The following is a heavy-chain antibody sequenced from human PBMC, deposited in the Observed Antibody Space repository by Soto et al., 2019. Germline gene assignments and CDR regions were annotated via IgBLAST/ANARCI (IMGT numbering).Heavy chain of an antibody. CDR1: GYTFTSYG. V-gene: IGHV1-18*01. CDR3: ARAGSVYAILGYFQH. CDR2: ISAYNGNT. J-gene: IGHJ1*01. Sequence: ASVKVSCKASGYTFTSYGISWVRQAPGQGLEWMGWISAYNGNTNYAQKLQGRVTMTTDTSTSTAYMELRSLRSDDTAVYYCARAGSVYAILGYFQHWGQGTLVTVSS. D-gene: IGHD2-8*01.